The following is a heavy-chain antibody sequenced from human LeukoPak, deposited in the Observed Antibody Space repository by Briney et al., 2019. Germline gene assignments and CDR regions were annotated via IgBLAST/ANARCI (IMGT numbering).Heavy chain of an antibody. CDR2: IYYSGST. Sequence: SETLSLTCTVSGGSISSSSYYWGWIRQPPGEGLEWIGSIYYSGSTYYNPSLKSRVTISVDTSKNQFSLKLSSVTAADTAVYYCARRDWGATTGYFDYWGQGTLVTVSS. CDR3: ARRDWGATTGYFDY. V-gene: IGHV4-39*01. D-gene: IGHD1-26*01. CDR1: GGSISSSSYY. J-gene: IGHJ4*02.